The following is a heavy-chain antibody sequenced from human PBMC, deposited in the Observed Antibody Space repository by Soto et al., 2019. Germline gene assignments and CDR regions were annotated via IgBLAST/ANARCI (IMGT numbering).Heavy chain of an antibody. CDR1: GFTFSSYA. J-gene: IGHJ4*02. V-gene: IGHV3-23*01. D-gene: IGHD5-18*01. Sequence: EVQLLESGGGLVQPGGSLRLSCAASGFTFSSYAMSWVRQAPGKGLEWVSAISGSGGSTYYADSVKGRFTISRDNSKNPLDLQMDGLRAGDRAVDSCATRSGYSYGHLDYWGQGALVTVSS. CDR2: ISGSGGST. CDR3: ATRSGYSYGHLDY.